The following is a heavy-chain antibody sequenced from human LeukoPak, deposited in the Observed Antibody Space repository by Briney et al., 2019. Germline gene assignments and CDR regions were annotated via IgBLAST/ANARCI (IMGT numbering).Heavy chain of an antibody. CDR1: GFTFSSYA. CDR3: AKDLRFLEWLSAFS. J-gene: IGHJ4*02. V-gene: IGHV3-23*01. D-gene: IGHD3-3*01. Sequence: PGGSLRLSCAASGFTFSSYAMSWVRQAPEKGLEWVSAISGSGGSTYYADSVKGRFTISRDNSKNTLYLQMNSLRAEDTAVYYCAKDLRFLEWLSAFSWGQGTLVTVSS. CDR2: ISGSGGST.